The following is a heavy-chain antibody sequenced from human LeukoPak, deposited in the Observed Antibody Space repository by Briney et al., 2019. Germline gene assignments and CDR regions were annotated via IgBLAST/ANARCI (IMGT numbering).Heavy chain of an antibody. CDR3: ARDLRAAAGIDY. J-gene: IGHJ4*02. Sequence: SVKVSCKASGVTFSSYAISWVRQAPGQGLEWMGGIIPIFGTANYAQKFQGRVTITADESTSTAYMELSSLRSEDTAVYYCARDLRAAAGIDYWGQGTLVTVSS. D-gene: IGHD6-13*01. CDR1: GVTFSSYA. V-gene: IGHV1-69*13. CDR2: IIPIFGTA.